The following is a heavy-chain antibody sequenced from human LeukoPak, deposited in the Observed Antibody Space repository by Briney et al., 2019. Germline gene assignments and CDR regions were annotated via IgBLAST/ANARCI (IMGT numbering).Heavy chain of an antibody. D-gene: IGHD3-3*01. J-gene: IGHJ4*02. Sequence: GASVKVSCKASGGTFSSYAISWVRQAPGQGLEWMGGIIPIFGTANYAQKFQGRVTITADESTSTAYMELSSLRSEDTAVYYCARERGVGSGWSTDYWGQGTLVTVSS. CDR1: GGTFSSYA. CDR3: ARERGVGSGWSTDY. V-gene: IGHV1-69*13. CDR2: IIPIFGTA.